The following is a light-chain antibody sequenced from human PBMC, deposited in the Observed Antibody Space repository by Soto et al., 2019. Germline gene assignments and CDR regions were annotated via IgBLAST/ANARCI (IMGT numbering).Light chain of an antibody. CDR2: AAS. CDR1: QSVSNNY. J-gene: IGKJ1*01. V-gene: IGKV3-20*01. Sequence: DIVLTHYLGTLSLSPVESAPLSCRASQSVSNNYLAWYQQKPGPAPRLLIYAASNRATGIPDRFSGGASATDSTLTISRLEPEDVAVYDCQQYGSSGTVGQVTKGAIK. CDR3: QQYGSSGT.